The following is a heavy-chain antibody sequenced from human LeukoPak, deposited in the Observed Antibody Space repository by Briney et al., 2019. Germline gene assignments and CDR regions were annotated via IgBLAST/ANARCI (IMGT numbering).Heavy chain of an antibody. V-gene: IGHV4-39*01. CDR1: GGSISSSSYY. CDR2: IYYSGST. J-gene: IGHJ4*02. D-gene: IGHD3-3*01. Sequence: SETLSLTCTVSGGSISSSSYYWGWIRQPPGKGLEWIGSIYYSGSTYYNPSLKSRVTISVDTSKNQFSLKLSSVTAADTAVYYCARRIYDFWSGYQYYFDYWGQGTLVTVSS. CDR3: ARRIYDFWSGYQYYFDY.